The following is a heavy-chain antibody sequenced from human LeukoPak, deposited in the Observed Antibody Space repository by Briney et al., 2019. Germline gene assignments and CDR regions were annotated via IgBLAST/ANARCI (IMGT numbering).Heavy chain of an antibody. Sequence: GGSLRLSCAASGFTFNNYAMNWVRQAPGKGLEWVSSISGGGETTYYADSAKGRFTISRDNSQNTLYLQMNSLRAEDTAVYYCARGYADYVGYFFFDYRGQGTLVTVSS. D-gene: IGHD4-17*01. V-gene: IGHV3-23*01. CDR1: GFTFNNYA. CDR3: ARGYADYVGYFFFDY. CDR2: ISGGGETT. J-gene: IGHJ4*02.